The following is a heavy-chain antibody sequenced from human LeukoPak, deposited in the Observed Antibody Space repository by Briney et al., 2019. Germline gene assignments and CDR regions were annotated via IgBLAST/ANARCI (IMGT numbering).Heavy chain of an antibody. CDR1: GYSISSGYY. D-gene: IGHD3-22*01. J-gene: IGHJ4*02. V-gene: IGHV4-38-2*02. CDR3: ARGSYDSSGYYHDY. CDR2: IYHSGST. Sequence: SETLSLTCTVSGYSISSGYYWGWIRQPPGKGLEWIGSIYHSGSTYYNPSLKSRVTISVDTSKNQFSLKLSSVTAADTAVYYCARGSYDSSGYYHDYWGQGTLVTVSS.